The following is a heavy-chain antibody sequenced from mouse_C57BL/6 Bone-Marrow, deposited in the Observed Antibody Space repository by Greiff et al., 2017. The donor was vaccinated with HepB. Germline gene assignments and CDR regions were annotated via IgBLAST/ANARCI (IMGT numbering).Heavy chain of an antibody. Sequence: EVQLQESGTVLARPGASVKMSCKTSGYTFTSYWMHWVKQRPGQGLEWIGAIYPGNSDTSYNQKFKGKAKLTAVTSASTAYMELSSLTNEDSAVYYCTRRFYEGAYYFDYWGQGTTLTVSS. CDR2: IYPGNSDT. J-gene: IGHJ2*01. V-gene: IGHV1-5*01. D-gene: IGHD2-3*01. CDR3: TRRFYEGAYYFDY. CDR1: GYTFTSYW.